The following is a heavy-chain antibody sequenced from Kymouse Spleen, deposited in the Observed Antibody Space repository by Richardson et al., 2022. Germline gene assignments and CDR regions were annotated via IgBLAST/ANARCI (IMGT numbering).Heavy chain of an antibody. CDR2: IYYSGST. V-gene: IGHV4-31*03. CDR3: AREGCSSTSCYDAFDI. Sequence: QVQLQESGPGLVKPSQTLSLTCTVSGGSISSGGYYWSWIRQHPGKGLEWIGYIYYSGSTYYNPSLKSRVTISVDTSKNQFSLKLSSVTAADTAVYYCAREGCSSTSCYDAFDIWGQGTMVTVSS. J-gene: IGHJ3*02. D-gene: IGHD2-2*02. CDR1: GGSISSGGYY.